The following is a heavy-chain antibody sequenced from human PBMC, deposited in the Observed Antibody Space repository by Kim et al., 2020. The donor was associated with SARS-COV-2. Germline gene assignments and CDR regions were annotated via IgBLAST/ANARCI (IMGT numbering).Heavy chain of an antibody. Sequence: ASVKVSCKASGYTFTGYYMHWVRQAPGQGLEWMGWINPNSGGTNYAQKFQGRVTMTRDTSISTAYMELSRLRSDDTAVYYCARGGPYCSSTSCYNYYMDVWGKGTTVTVSS. J-gene: IGHJ6*03. CDR2: INPNSGGT. D-gene: IGHD2-2*02. CDR3: ARGGPYCSSTSCYNYYMDV. CDR1: GYTFTGYY. V-gene: IGHV1-2*02.